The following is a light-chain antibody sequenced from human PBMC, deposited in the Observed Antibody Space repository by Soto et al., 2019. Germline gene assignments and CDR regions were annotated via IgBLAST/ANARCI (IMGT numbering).Light chain of an antibody. V-gene: IGLV2-11*01. J-gene: IGLJ2*01. CDR2: DVS. CDR1: SSDVGGYNY. CDR3: CSYAGSYTFE. Sequence: QSVLTQPRSVSGSPGQSVTISCTGISSDVGGYNYVSWYQQHPGKAPKLMIYDVSKRPSGVPDRFSGSKSGNTASLTISGLQAEDEADYYCCSYAGSYTFEVGGGTKLTVL.